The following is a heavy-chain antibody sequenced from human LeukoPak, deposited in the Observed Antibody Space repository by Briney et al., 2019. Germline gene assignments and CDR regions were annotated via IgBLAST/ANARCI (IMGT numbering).Heavy chain of an antibody. CDR1: GYTFTGYY. J-gene: IGHJ4*01. D-gene: IGHD2-21*02. V-gene: IGHV1-2*02. CDR2: INPNSGGT. CDR3: ARVPFSYCCGYCYFRY. Sequence: ASVKVSCKASGYTFTGYYMHWVRQAPGQGLEWMGWINPNSGGTNYAQKFQGRVTMTRDTSISTAYMELSRLRSDDTAVYYCARVPFSYCCGYCYFRYLGQGTLVTVSS.